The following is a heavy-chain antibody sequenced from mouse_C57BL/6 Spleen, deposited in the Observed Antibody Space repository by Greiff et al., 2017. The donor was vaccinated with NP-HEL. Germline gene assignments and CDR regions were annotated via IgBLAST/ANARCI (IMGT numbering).Heavy chain of an antibody. Sequence: EVQLQESGPGLVKPSQSLSLTCSVTGYSITSGYYWNWIRQFPGNKLEWMGYISYDGSNNYNPSLKNRISITRDTSKNQFFLKLNSVTTEDTATYYCARKDSRGAWFAYWGQGTLVTVSA. CDR2: ISYDGSN. CDR3: ARKDSRGAWFAY. CDR1: GYSITSGYY. J-gene: IGHJ3*01. V-gene: IGHV3-6*01.